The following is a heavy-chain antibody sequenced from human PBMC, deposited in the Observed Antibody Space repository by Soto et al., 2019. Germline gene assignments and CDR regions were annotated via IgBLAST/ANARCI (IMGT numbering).Heavy chain of an antibody. CDR1: GFTFSNYV. CDR2: PSRAGDIN. Sequence: QVQLVESGGGVVQPGRSLRLSCAASGFTFSNYVIHWVRQAPGKGLEWVALVPSRAGDINQYADSVKGRFTISRDNSKNTLSLQMDSLRAEDTAVYYCAREDETSGYAGTFHHWGQGTQVTVSS. CDR3: AREDETSGYAGTFHH. V-gene: IGHV3-30-3*01. J-gene: IGHJ1*01. D-gene: IGHD3-22*01.